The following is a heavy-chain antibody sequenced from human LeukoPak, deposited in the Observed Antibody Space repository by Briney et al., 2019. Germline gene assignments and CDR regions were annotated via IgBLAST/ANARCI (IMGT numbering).Heavy chain of an antibody. Sequence: GSLRLSCAASGFTFSSYAKSWVRQAPGKGLEWVSAISGSGGSTYYADSVRGRFTISRDNANNSLFLQMNSLRAEDTAVYYCATVQFLEWLPDWGQGILVTVSP. D-gene: IGHD3-3*01. CDR3: ATVQFLEWLPD. J-gene: IGHJ4*02. CDR2: ISGSGGST. V-gene: IGHV3-23*01. CDR1: GFTFSSYA.